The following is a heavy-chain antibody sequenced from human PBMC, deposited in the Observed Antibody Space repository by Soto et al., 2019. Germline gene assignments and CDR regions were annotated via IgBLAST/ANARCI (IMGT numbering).Heavy chain of an antibody. CDR3: ATVAPLRWLHVQYYYGMDV. Sequence: ASVKVSCKVSGYTLTELSLHWVRQAPGKGLEWMGGFDPEDGETIYAQKFQGRVTMAEDTSTDTAYMELSSLRSEDTAVYYCATVAPLRWLHVQYYYGMDVWGQGTKVTVSS. V-gene: IGHV1-24*01. J-gene: IGHJ6*02. CDR2: FDPEDGET. CDR1: GYTLTELS. D-gene: IGHD4-17*01.